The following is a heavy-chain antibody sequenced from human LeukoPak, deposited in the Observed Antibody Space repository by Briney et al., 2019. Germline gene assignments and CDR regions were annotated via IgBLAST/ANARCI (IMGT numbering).Heavy chain of an antibody. D-gene: IGHD6-13*01. J-gene: IGHJ5*02. V-gene: IGHV4-59*01. CDR3: ARERAAATSVDP. CDR1: GGSISSYY. Sequence: NSSETLSLTCTVSGGSISSYYWSWIRQPPGEGLEWIGNIYYSGSTNYNPSLESRVTISVDTSKNQFSLKLSSVTAADTAVYYCARERAAATSVDPWGQGTLVTVSS. CDR2: IYYSGST.